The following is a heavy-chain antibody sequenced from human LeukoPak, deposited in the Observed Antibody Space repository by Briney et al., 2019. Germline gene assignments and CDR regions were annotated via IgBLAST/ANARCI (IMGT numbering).Heavy chain of an antibody. J-gene: IGHJ4*02. CDR3: ASRGVMDDGLHVDY. CDR2: VSSSGSTI. V-gene: IGHV3-11*01. D-gene: IGHD5-24*01. Sequence: GGSLRLSCAASAFTFSDYYISWIRQPPGNVLEWVSHVSSSGSTIYYAASVKGRFTTPGANATTSLYLQMNSLRAEDTAVYYCASRGVMDDGLHVDYWGQGTLVTVSS. CDR1: AFTFSDYY.